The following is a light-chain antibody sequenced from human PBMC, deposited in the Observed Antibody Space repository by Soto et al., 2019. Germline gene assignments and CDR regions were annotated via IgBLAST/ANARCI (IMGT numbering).Light chain of an antibody. Sequence: EIVLTQSPGTLSLSPGERATLSCRASQSVSSSYLGWYQQKPGQAPRLLIYGASSRATGIPDRFSGSGSGTDFTLTISRLEPEDFAVNYCQQYGSSPQTFGQGTKVEIK. CDR3: QQYGSSPQT. V-gene: IGKV3-20*01. CDR2: GAS. CDR1: QSVSSSY. J-gene: IGKJ1*01.